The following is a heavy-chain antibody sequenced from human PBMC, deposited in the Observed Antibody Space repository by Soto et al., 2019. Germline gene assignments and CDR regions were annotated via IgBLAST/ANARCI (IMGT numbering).Heavy chain of an antibody. D-gene: IGHD1-1*01. CDR2: IKQDGSEY. Sequence: DVRLVESGGGLVQPGGSLRLSCAASSFTFSSYWLSWVRQAPGKGLEWVATIKQDGSEYNDAESVRDRFTISRDNAKNTLYLQMNSLRAADTAVYYCARTGDGHHDFLDYWGQGILVSVSS. V-gene: IGHV3-7*01. CDR3: ARTGDGHHDFLDY. CDR1: SFTFSSYW. J-gene: IGHJ4*02.